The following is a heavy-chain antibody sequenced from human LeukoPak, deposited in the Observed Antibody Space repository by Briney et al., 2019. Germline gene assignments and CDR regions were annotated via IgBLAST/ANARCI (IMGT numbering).Heavy chain of an antibody. CDR2: MYSGGSGST. CDR3: AHRKATSWAHDY. Sequence: GGSLRLSCAASGFTVSSSYMSWVRQAPGKGLEWVSVMYSGGSGSTYYADSVKGRFTISRDNSNNTLNLQMNSLRAEDTAVYYCAHRKATSWAHDYWGQGTLVTVSS. J-gene: IGHJ4*02. D-gene: IGHD2-2*01. V-gene: IGHV3-53*01. CDR1: GFTVSSSY.